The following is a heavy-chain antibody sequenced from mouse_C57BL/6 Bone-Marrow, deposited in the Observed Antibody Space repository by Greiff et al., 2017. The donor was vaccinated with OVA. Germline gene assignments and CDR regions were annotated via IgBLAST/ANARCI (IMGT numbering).Heavy chain of an antibody. J-gene: IGHJ4*01. CDR2: ISYSGST. Sequence: DVKLVESGPGLAKPSQTLSLTCSVTGYSITSDYWNWIRKFPGNKLEYMGYISYSGSTYYNPSLKSRISITRDTSKNQYYLQLNSVTTEDTATYYCARSYYYGPYAMDYWGQGTSVTVSS. CDR1: GYSITSDY. V-gene: IGHV3-8*01. CDR3: ARSYYYGPYAMDY. D-gene: IGHD1-1*01.